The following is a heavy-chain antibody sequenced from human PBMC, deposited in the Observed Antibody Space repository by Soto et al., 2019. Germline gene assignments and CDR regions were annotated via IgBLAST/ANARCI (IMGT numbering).Heavy chain of an antibody. CDR3: ARSTLSVAGSFDY. V-gene: IGHV3-74*01. CDR1: GFTFSSYW. J-gene: IGHJ4*02. Sequence: GGSLRLSCAASGFTFSSYWMHWVRRAPGKGLVWVSRINSDGSSTSYADSVKGRFTISRDNAKNTLYLQMNSLRAEDTAVYYCARSTLSVAGSFDYWGQGTLVTVSS. D-gene: IGHD6-13*01. CDR2: INSDGSST.